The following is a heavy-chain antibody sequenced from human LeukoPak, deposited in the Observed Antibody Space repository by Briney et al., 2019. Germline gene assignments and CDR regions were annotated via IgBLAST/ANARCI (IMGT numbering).Heavy chain of an antibody. CDR1: GGTFSSYA. V-gene: IGHV1-69*05. CDR3: AREWFGVRFDP. Sequence: GASVKVSCKASGGTFSSYAISWVRQAPGQGLEWMGRIIPIFGTANYAQKFQGRVTITTDESTSTAYMELSSLGSEDTAVYYCAREWFGVRFDPWGQGTLVTVSS. J-gene: IGHJ5*02. CDR2: IIPIFGTA. D-gene: IGHD3-10*01.